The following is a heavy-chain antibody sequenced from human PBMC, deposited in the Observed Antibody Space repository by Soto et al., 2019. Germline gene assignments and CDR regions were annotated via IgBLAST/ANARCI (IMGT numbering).Heavy chain of an antibody. D-gene: IGHD3-10*01. V-gene: IGHV3-23*01. J-gene: IGHJ3*02. CDR1: GFTFSSYA. CDR3: ARLAPAQGFGELLGAFDI. Sequence: PGGSLRLSCAASGFTFSSYAMSWVRQAPGKGLEWVSAISGSGGSTYYADSVKGQGTISADKSISTAYLQWSSLKASDTAMYYCARLAPAQGFGELLGAFDIWGQGTMVTVSS. CDR2: ISGSGGST.